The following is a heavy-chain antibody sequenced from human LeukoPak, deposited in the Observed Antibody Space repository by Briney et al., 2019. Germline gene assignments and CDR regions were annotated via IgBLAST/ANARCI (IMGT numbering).Heavy chain of an antibody. J-gene: IGHJ6*03. D-gene: IGHD4-17*01. CDR2: INPNSGGT. V-gene: IGHV1-2*02. CDR1: GYTFTGYF. CDR3: ARIPYDYGDYEEPYYYYYMDV. Sequence: ASVKVSCKASGYTFTGYFIHWVRQAPGQGLEWMGWINPNSGGTNYAQKFQGRVTMTRDTSISTAYMELSRLRSDDTAVYYCARIPYDYGDYEEPYYYYYMDVWGKGTTVTVSS.